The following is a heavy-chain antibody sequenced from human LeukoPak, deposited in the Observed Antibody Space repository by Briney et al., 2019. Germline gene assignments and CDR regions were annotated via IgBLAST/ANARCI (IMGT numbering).Heavy chain of an antibody. D-gene: IGHD3-10*01. CDR2: ISGSGGST. V-gene: IGHV3-23*01. CDR1: GFTFSSYG. CDR3: ARVMVRGPNVHPYDY. Sequence: GGSLRLSCTASGFTFSSYGMSWVRQAPGKGLEWVSAISGSGGSTYYADSVKGRFTISRDNSRNTLYLQMNSLRAEDTAVYYCARVMVRGPNVHPYDYWGQGTLVTVSS. J-gene: IGHJ4*02.